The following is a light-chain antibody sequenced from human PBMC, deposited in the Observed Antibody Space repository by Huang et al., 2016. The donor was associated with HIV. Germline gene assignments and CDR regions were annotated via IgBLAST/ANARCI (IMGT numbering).Light chain of an antibody. Sequence: ETVMTQSPVILSVSPGDRATLACRASQSVGSDLAWYQQKLGQAPRLLIFGASTRATGIPARVSGSGSETDFTLSISRLQSEDFAVYYCQQYNTWPGTFGQGTRLEIK. V-gene: IGKV3-15*01. CDR2: GAS. CDR1: QSVGSD. CDR3: QQYNTWPGT. J-gene: IGKJ2*02.